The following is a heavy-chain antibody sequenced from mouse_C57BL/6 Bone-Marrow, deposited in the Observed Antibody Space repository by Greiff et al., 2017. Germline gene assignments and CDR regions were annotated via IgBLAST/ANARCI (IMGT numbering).Heavy chain of an antibody. D-gene: IGHD2-1*01. CDR2: IHPSDSDT. CDR1: GYTFTSYW. CDR3: ATYVGYYGNYDWFAY. Sequence: QVQLQQPGAELVKPGASVKVSCKASGYTFTSYWMHWVKQRPGQGLEWIGRIHPSDSDTNYNQKLKGKATLTVDKSSSTAYMQLSSLTSEDSAVYYCATYVGYYGNYDWFAYWGQGTLVTVSA. J-gene: IGHJ3*01. V-gene: IGHV1-74*01.